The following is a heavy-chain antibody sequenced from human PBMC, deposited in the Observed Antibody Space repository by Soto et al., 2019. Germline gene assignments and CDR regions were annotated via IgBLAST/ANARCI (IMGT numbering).Heavy chain of an antibody. Sequence: SETLSLTCTVSGGSISTYYWTWIRQSPGKGPEWIGYVYHSGTTNYNPSLESRVTMSLDTSKNQFYLKLSSVTAADTAVYYCAAIVGATYGAFDSWGKGTMVPVSS. V-gene: IGHV4-59*08. CDR1: GGSISTYY. D-gene: IGHD1-26*01. CDR3: AAIVGATYGAFDS. CDR2: VYHSGTT. J-gene: IGHJ3*02.